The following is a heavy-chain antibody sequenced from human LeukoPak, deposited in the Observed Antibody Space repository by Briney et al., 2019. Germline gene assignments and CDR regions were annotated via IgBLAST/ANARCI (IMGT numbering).Heavy chain of an antibody. Sequence: PGGSLRLSCAASGFTFSSYWMSWVRQAPGKGLEWVANIKQDGSEKYYVDSVKGRFTISRDNAKNSLYLQMNSLRAEDTAVYYCARCSSSSWYPHYCYYYGMDVWGQGTTVTVSS. CDR2: IKQDGSEK. CDR1: GFTFSSYW. D-gene: IGHD6-13*01. V-gene: IGHV3-7*01. CDR3: ARCSSSSWYPHYCYYYGMDV. J-gene: IGHJ6*02.